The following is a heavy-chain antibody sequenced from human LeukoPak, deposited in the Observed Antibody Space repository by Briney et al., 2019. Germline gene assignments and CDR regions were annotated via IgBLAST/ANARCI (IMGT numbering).Heavy chain of an antibody. J-gene: IGHJ3*02. V-gene: IGHV4-31*03. CDR2: IYYSGST. Sequence: PSETLSLTCTVSGGSISSGGYYWSWIRQHPGKGLEWIGYIYYSGSTYYNPSLKSRVTISVDTSKNQFSLKLSSVTAADTAVYYCARGNCVWGSYRPSPDAFDIWGQGTMVTVSS. CDR1: GGSISSGGYY. D-gene: IGHD3-16*02. CDR3: ARGNCVWGSYRPSPDAFDI.